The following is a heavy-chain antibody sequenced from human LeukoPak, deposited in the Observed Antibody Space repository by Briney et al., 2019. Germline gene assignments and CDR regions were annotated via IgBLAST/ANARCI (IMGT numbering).Heavy chain of an antibody. V-gene: IGHV3-74*01. CDR2: ISPDGGGT. Sequence: QPGGSLRLSCAASGFTFSSYWMHWVRQAPGKGLVWVSHISPDGGGTTYADSVKGRFTISRDNAKNTLYLQMNNLRVEDTAVYYCTRAGLMGAADYWGQGTLVTVSS. CDR1: GFTFSSYW. D-gene: IGHD1-26*01. J-gene: IGHJ4*02. CDR3: TRAGLMGAADY.